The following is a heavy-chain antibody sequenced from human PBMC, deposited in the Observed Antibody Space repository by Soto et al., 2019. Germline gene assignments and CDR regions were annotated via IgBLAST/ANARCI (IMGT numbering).Heavy chain of an antibody. V-gene: IGHV1-18*01. Sequence: QVQVVQSGAEVKKSGASVKVACKASGYTFTTFGMSWVRQAPGQGLEWMGWISADNGDTNSAQKFQDRVTMTTDTSTNTANMEMRSRISDDTAVYYCARCYCSAGSCFTCWHFELWGRGTLVTVSS. CDR3: ARCYCSAGSCFTCWHFEL. CDR1: GYTFTTFG. CDR2: ISADNGDT. D-gene: IGHD2-15*01. J-gene: IGHJ2*01.